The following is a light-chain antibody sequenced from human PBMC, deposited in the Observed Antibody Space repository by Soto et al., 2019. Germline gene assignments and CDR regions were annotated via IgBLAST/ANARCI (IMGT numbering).Light chain of an antibody. Sequence: EIVLTQSPGTLYLSPGESATLSCRASQSVSSNLAWYQQKPGQAPRLLIYGATSRATGIPDRFSGSGSGTDFTLTISRLEPEDVAVYDCQQYGSSPTFGQGTKVDIK. CDR3: QQYGSSPT. V-gene: IGKV3-20*01. CDR1: QSVSSN. J-gene: IGKJ1*01. CDR2: GAT.